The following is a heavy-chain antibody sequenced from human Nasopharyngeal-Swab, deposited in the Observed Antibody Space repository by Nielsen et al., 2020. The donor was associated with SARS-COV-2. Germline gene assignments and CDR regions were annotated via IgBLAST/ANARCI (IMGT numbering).Heavy chain of an antibody. CDR1: GSSISSGYY. CDR3: ARQAIVGATTYFDY. V-gene: IGHV4-38-2*01. J-gene: IGHJ4*02. Sequence: SETLSLTCAVSGSSISSGYYWGWIRQPPGKGLEWIGSIYHSGSTYYNPSLKSRVTISVDTSKNQFSLKLSSVTAADTAAYYCARQAIVGATTYFDYWGQGTLVTVSS. D-gene: IGHD1-26*01. CDR2: IYHSGST.